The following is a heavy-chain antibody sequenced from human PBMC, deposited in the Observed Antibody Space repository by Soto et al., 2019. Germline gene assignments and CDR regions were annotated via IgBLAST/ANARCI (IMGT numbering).Heavy chain of an antibody. J-gene: IGHJ3*02. CDR2: LIHGGST. V-gene: IGHV4-34*12. CDR1: GASLGGFH. Sequence: QVRLEQWGAGLLKPSETLSLTCAIYGASLGGFHWTWLRQAPGKGLEWIGELIHGGSTNYNPSLKSRVSFSLDTSKNQCSLHLMSVTAADTAVYYCARSPLGYDYVRQTWREVGDSFDIWGRGTMVTVSS. CDR3: ARSPLGYDYVRQTWREVGDSFDI. D-gene: IGHD3-16*01.